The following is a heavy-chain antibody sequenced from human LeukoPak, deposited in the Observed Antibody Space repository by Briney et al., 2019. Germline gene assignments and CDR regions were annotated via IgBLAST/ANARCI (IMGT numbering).Heavy chain of an antibody. CDR2: INPNSGVT. CDR1: GYTFTGYY. V-gene: IGHV1-2*06. D-gene: IGHD2-15*01. J-gene: IGHJ5*02. CDR3: ARSSMVDAASPGT. Sequence: ASVKVSCKASGYTFTGYYIHWVRQAPGQGLEWMGRINPNSGVTNYAQKFQGRVTMTRDTSISTAYMDLSSLTYDDTAFYCCARSSMVDAASPGTWGQGTLVTVSS.